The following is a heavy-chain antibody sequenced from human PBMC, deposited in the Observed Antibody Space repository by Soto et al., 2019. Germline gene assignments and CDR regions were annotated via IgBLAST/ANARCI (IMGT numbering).Heavy chain of an antibody. D-gene: IGHD5-12*01. Sequence: EVQLVESGGGLVQPGRSLRLSCAASGFTFDDYAMHWVRQAPGKGLDWVSGISWNSGSIGYADSVMGRFTISRDNAKNSLYLQMNSLRAEDTALYYCAKDMGPDGYTTFDYGGQGTLVTVSS. CDR1: GFTFDDYA. CDR3: AKDMGPDGYTTFDY. J-gene: IGHJ4*02. V-gene: IGHV3-9*01. CDR2: ISWNSGSI.